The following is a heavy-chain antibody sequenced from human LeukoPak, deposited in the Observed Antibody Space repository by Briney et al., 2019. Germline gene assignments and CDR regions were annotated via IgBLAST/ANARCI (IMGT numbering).Heavy chain of an antibody. CDR1: GFTFSSYG. D-gene: IGHD5-12*01. Sequence: GGSLRLSCAASGFTFSSYGMHRVRQAPGKGLEWLAFVSYDGSKKYYSDSVKGRFTISRDNSKNTLFLQMNSLRAEDTAVYSCAKDVKFSWPFYFDYWGQGILVTVSS. V-gene: IGHV3-30*18. CDR3: AKDVKFSWPFYFDY. CDR2: VSYDGSKK. J-gene: IGHJ4*02.